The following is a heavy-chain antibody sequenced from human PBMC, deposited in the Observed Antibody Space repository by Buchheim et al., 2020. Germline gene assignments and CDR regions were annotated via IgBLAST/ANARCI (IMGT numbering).Heavy chain of an antibody. Sequence: QVQLQQWGAGLLKPSETLSLTCAVYGGSFSGYYWSWIRQPPGKGLEWIGEINHSGSTNYNPSLKSRVTISVDTSKNQFSLKLSSVTAADTAVYYCARYSSGWYGYYYYGMDVWGQGTT. CDR2: INHSGST. CDR1: GGSFSGYY. D-gene: IGHD6-19*01. J-gene: IGHJ6*02. CDR3: ARYSSGWYGYYYYGMDV. V-gene: IGHV4-34*01.